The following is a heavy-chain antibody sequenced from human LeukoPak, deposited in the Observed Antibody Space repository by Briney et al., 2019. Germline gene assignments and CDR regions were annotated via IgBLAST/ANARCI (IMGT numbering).Heavy chain of an antibody. CDR1: GASISSYC. CDR2: MYYSGST. CDR3: ARRSISGNSWDYFDY. D-gene: IGHD4-23*01. Sequence: PSETLSLTCTVSGASISSYCWSWIRQPPGKGLEWIAFMYYSGSTNYNPSLKSRVTISVDTSKNQFSLKLSSVTAADTAVYYCARRSISGNSWDYFDYWGQGTLVTVSS. V-gene: IGHV4-59*08. J-gene: IGHJ4*02.